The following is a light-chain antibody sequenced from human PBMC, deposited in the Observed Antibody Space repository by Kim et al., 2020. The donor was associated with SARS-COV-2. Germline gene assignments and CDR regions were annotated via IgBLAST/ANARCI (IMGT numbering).Light chain of an antibody. CDR1: KLGDKY. V-gene: IGLV3-1*01. Sequence: SYELTQPPSVSVSPGQTASITCSGDKLGDKYACWYQQKPGQSPVLVIYQDSKRPSGIPERFSGSNSGNTATLTISGTQAMDEADYYYQAWDSSTWVFGGGTQLTVL. CDR3: QAWDSSTWV. CDR2: QDS. J-gene: IGLJ3*02.